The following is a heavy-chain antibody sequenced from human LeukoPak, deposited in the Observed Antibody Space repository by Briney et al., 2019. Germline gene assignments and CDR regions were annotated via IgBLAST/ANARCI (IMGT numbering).Heavy chain of an antibody. CDR2: INRDGRYT. D-gene: IGHD6-19*01. Sequence: GGSLRLSCAASGFTFSDYWMHWVRQVPGKGLVCVSRINRDGRYTTYADFVKGRFTISRDNAKNTLYLQMNTLRAEDTAVYYCVRGSSGWYGVDYWGQGTLVTVSS. CDR1: GFTFSDYW. J-gene: IGHJ4*02. CDR3: VRGSSGWYGVDY. V-gene: IGHV3-74*01.